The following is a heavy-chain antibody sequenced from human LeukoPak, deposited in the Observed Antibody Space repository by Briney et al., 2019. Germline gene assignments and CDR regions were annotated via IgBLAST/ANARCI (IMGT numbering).Heavy chain of an antibody. CDR2: ISGSGGSK. J-gene: IGHJ3*02. Sequence: GGALRLSCAASAFTFSGYAMGWVPQAPGKGLEWFSAISGSGGSKDYADSVKGRYTSSRDNSKSTLYLQINSLRAEDTAVYYCARGVLRYFDWLFLDAFDIWGQGTMVTVSS. D-gene: IGHD3-9*01. CDR1: AFTFSGYA. CDR3: ARGVLRYFDWLFLDAFDI. V-gene: IGHV3-23*01.